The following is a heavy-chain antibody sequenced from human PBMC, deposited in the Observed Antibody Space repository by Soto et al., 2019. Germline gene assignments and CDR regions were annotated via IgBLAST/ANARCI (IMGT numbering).Heavy chain of an antibody. Sequence: QVQLVESGGGVVQPGRSLRLSCAASGFTLSSYGMHWVRQAPGKGLEWVAVISYDGSNKYYADSVKGRFTISRDNSKNTLYLQMNSLRAEDTDVYYCANIPYSWNGADAFDIWGQGTIVTVAS. CDR2: ISYDGSNK. J-gene: IGHJ3*02. V-gene: IGHV3-30*18. D-gene: IGHD1-1*01. CDR1: GFTLSSYG. CDR3: ANIPYSWNGADAFDI.